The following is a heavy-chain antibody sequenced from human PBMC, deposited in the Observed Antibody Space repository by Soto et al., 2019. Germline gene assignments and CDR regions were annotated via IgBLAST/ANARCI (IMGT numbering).Heavy chain of an antibody. CDR3: ARKYYYDSSGYYGP. CDR1: GGSFSGYY. CDR2: INHSGST. J-gene: IGHJ5*02. Sequence: SETLSLTCAVYGGSFSGYYWSWIRQPPGKGLEWIGEINHSGSTNYNPSLKSRVTISVDTSKNQFSLKLSSVTAADTAVYYCARKYYYDSSGYYGPWGQGTLVTVSS. V-gene: IGHV4-34*01. D-gene: IGHD3-22*01.